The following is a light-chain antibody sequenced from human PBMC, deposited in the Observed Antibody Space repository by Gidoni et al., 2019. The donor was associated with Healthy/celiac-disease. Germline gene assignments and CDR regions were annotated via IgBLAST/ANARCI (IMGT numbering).Light chain of an antibody. CDR1: QSISSW. Sequence: DIRMTQSPSTLSASVGDRVTITCRASQSISSWLAWYQQKPGKAPKLLIYKASSLKSGVPSRFSGSGSGTEFTLTISSLQPDDFATYYCQQYKSKETFGQGTKVEIK. CDR2: KAS. CDR3: QQYKSKET. J-gene: IGKJ1*01. V-gene: IGKV1-5*03.